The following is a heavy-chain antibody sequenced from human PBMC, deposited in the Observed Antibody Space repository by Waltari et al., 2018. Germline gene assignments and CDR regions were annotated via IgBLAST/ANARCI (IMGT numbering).Heavy chain of an antibody. V-gene: IGHV1-69*05. Sequence: QVQRVKAGAEVKKHEASVKVSCKATGDTVSSYASSGVRQAAGQGRAWMGGISPIFGTANDAQKFPGTVTSTTDESTSTSYMALSSLRSEDTAVYYCAAGGITGTYYSYYMDVWGQGTTVTVSS. CDR3: AAGGITGTYYSYYMDV. J-gene: IGHJ6*03. CDR2: ISPIFGTA. D-gene: IGHD1-20*01. CDR1: GDTVSSYA.